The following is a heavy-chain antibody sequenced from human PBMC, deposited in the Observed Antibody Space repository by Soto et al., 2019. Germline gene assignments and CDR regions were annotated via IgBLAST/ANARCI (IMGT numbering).Heavy chain of an antibody. Sequence: ASVKVSCKASGYTFTSYAMHWVRQAPGQRLEWMGWINAGNGNTKYSQKFQGRVTITRDTSASTAYMELSSLRSEDTAVYYCARAPKYCSGGSCYVERGRNIDYMDVWGKGTTVTVSS. J-gene: IGHJ6*03. V-gene: IGHV1-3*01. CDR3: ARAPKYCSGGSCYVERGRNIDYMDV. D-gene: IGHD2-15*01. CDR2: INAGNGNT. CDR1: GYTFTSYA.